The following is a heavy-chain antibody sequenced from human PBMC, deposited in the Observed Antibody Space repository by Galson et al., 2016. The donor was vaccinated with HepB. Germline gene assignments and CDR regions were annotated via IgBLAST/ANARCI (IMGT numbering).Heavy chain of an antibody. CDR3: AIENEPGYSSGWADY. D-gene: IGHD6-19*01. J-gene: IGHJ4*02. Sequence: SLRLSCAASGFTFSSYWMTWVRQAPGKGLEWVANIKEDGAEKYYVDSVKGRFTISRDNAKNSLYLQMNSMRAEDTAVYYCAIENEPGYSSGWADYWGRGTLVTVSS. V-gene: IGHV3-7*05. CDR2: IKEDGAEK. CDR1: GFTFSSYW.